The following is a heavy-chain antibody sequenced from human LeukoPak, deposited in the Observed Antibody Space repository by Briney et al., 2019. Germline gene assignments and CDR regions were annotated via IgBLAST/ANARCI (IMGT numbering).Heavy chain of an antibody. J-gene: IGHJ4*02. CDR3: ARTDGSGSPNDY. D-gene: IGHD3-10*01. Sequence: ASVKVSCKAFGYTFTNNWMHWVRQAPGQGPEWMGLISPTGGSTAYAQKFQGRVTMTTDTSTSTAYMELRSLRSDDTAVYYCARTDGSGSPNDYWGQGTLVTVSS. CDR2: ISPTGGST. V-gene: IGHV1-46*01. CDR1: GYTFTNNW.